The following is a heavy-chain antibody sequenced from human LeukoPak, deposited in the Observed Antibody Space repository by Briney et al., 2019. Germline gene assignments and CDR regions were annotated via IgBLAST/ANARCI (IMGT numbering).Heavy chain of an antibody. J-gene: IGHJ3*02. CDR1: GFTFDDYA. CDR2: ISWNSGSI. D-gene: IGHD2-15*01. V-gene: IGHV3-9*01. CDR3: AKDRAGGGYPDAFDI. Sequence: PGRSLRLSCAASGFTFDDYAMHWVRQAPGKGLEWVSGISWNSGSIGYADSVKGRFTISRDNAKNSLYLQMNSLRAEDTALYYCAKDRAGGGYPDAFDIWGQGTMVTVSS.